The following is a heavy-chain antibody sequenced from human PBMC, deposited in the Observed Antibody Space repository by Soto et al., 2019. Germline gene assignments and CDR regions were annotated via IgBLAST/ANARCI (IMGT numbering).Heavy chain of an antibody. J-gene: IGHJ4*02. V-gene: IGHV3-23*01. CDR1: GFTFSSYA. D-gene: IGHD3-16*02. Sequence: EVQLLESGGGLVQPGGSLRLSCTASGFTFSSYAMTWVRQSPGKGLEWVSVVSGGGGTTYYADSVKGRFTISRDNSKTTLYLQMSSLPARETALYYGAKGGYTITGHLAGWGQGNLVTVSS. CDR3: AKGGYTITGHLAG. CDR2: VSGGGGTT.